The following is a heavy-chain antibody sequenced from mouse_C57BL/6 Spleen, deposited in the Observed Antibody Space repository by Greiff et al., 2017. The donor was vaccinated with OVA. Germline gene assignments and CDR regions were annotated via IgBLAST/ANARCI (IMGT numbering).Heavy chain of an antibody. D-gene: IGHD2-3*01. V-gene: IGHV1-31*01. CDR2: IYPYNGVS. J-gene: IGHJ3*01. CDR1: GYSFTGYY. CDR3: AGGRAPYDGFPWFAY. Sequence: EVQLQESGPELVKPGASVKISCKASGYSFTGYYMHWVKQSHGNILDWIGYIYPYNGVSSYNQKFKGKATLTVDKSSSTAYMELRSLTSEDSAVYYCAGGRAPYDGFPWFAYWGQGTPVTVSA.